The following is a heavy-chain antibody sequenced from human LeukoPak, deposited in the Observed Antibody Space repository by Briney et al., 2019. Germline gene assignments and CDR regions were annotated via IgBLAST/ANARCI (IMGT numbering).Heavy chain of an antibody. V-gene: IGHV4-39*01. D-gene: IGHD3-3*01. Sequence: SETLSLTCTVSGGPISSSSYYWGWIPQPPGKGLEWIGRSYYSGSTYDNPSLKSRVTISVDTSKNQFSLKLSSVTAADTAVYYCARQYYDFWSGYYYYYGMDVWGQGTTVTVSS. J-gene: IGHJ6*02. CDR1: GGPISSSSYY. CDR2: SYYSGST. CDR3: ARQYYDFWSGYYYYYGMDV.